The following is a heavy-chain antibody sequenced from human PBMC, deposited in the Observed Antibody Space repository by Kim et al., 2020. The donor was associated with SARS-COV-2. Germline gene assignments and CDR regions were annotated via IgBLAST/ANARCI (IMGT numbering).Heavy chain of an antibody. D-gene: IGHD3-10*01. Sequence: SETLSLTCTVSGGSISSGGYYWSWIRQHPGKGLEWIGYIYYSGSTYYNPSLKSRVTISVDTSKNQFSLKLSSVTAADTAVYYCARLSPRAAVYYWGQGTLVTVSS. CDR3: ARLSPRAAVYY. V-gene: IGHV4-31*03. CDR1: GGSISSGGYY. CDR2: IYYSGST. J-gene: IGHJ4*02.